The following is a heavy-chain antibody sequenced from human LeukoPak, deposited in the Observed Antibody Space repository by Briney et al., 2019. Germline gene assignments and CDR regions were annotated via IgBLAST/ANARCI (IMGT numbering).Heavy chain of an antibody. D-gene: IGHD3-22*01. CDR2: IKSKTDGGTT. J-gene: IGHJ4*02. Sequence: GGSLRLSCAASGFTFSNAWMSWVRQAPGKGLEWVGRIKSKTDGGTTDYAAPVKGRFTISRDDSKNTLYLQMNSLKAEDTAVYYCTTDYYDSSGYYTEWGQGTLVTVSS. CDR1: GFTFSNAW. V-gene: IGHV3-15*01. CDR3: TTDYYDSSGYYTE.